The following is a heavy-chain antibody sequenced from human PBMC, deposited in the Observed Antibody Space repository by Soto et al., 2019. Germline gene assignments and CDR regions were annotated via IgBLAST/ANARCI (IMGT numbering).Heavy chain of an antibody. CDR1: GFTFSSYG. CDR3: ARDGWGSNWYFDL. CDR2: ISYDGSNK. J-gene: IGHJ2*01. Sequence: GGSLRLSCAASGFTFSSYGMHWVRQAPGKGLEWVAVISYDGSNKYYADSVKGRFTISRDNSKRTLFLQMNSLRVDDTAVYYCARDGWGSNWYFDLWGRGTLVTVSS. D-gene: IGHD3-16*01. V-gene: IGHV3-30*03.